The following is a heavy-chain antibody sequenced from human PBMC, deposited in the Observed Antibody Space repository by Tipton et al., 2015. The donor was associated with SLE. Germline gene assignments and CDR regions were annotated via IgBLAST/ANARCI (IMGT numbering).Heavy chain of an antibody. CDR3: AREPKLYYFDSSGYPRVAFDY. J-gene: IGHJ4*02. CDR2: IYTSGST. V-gene: IGHV4-61*02. D-gene: IGHD3-22*01. Sequence: TLSLTCTVSGGSISSGSYYWSWIRQPAGKGLEWIGRIYTSGSTNYNPSLKSRVTISVDTSKNQFSLKLSSVTAANTAVYYCAREPKLYYFDSSGYPRVAFDYWGQGTLVTVSS. CDR1: GGSISSGSYY.